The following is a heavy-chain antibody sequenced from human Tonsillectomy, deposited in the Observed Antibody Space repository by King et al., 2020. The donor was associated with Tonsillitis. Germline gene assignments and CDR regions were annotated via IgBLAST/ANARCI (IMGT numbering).Heavy chain of an antibody. CDR3: ARIRGGHDFDY. J-gene: IGHJ4*02. CDR1: GFTFSDHY. Sequence: VQLVESGGGLVQPGGSLRLSCAASGFTFSDHYMDWVRQAPGKGLEWVVRIRNKANFYTTEYAASVKGRFTISRDDSKNSLYLQMDSLKTEDTAVYYCARIRGGHDFDYWGQGTLVTVSS. D-gene: IGHD3-16*01. V-gene: IGHV3-72*01. CDR2: IRNKANFYTT.